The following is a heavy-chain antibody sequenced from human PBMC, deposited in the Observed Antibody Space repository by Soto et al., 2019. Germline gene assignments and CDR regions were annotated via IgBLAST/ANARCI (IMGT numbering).Heavy chain of an antibody. J-gene: IGHJ6*02. D-gene: IGHD1-26*01. CDR1: GYSFTSYW. CDR3: AKTSGATYYYYGMDV. Sequence: GESLKISCKGSGYSFTSYWIGWVRQMPGKGLEWMGIIYPGDSDTRYSPSFQGQVTISADKSISTAYLQWSSLKASDTAMYYCAKTSGATYYYYGMDVWGQGTTVTVSS. V-gene: IGHV5-51*01. CDR2: IYPGDSDT.